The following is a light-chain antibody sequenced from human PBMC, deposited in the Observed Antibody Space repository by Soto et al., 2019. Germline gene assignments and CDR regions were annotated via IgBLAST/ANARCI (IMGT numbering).Light chain of an antibody. J-gene: IGKJ1*01. CDR2: DAS. CDR3: QQYNSYPWT. Sequence: DIPMTQSPSTLSASGGDRVTITCRASQSISSWLAWYQQKPGKAPKLLIYDASTLESGVPSRFSGSGSGTEFTLPISSLQPDDFATYYCQQYNSYPWTFGQGTKGESK. CDR1: QSISSW. V-gene: IGKV1-5*01.